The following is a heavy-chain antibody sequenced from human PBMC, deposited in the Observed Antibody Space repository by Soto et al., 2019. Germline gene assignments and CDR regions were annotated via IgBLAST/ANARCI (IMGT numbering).Heavy chain of an antibody. V-gene: IGHV1-3*01. J-gene: IGHJ5*02. CDR3: ERGQVVCSGGRCYSPWFDT. D-gene: IGHD2-15*01. Sequence: ASVKVSCKASGYTFTSYAMHWVRQAPGQRLEWMGWINAGNGNTKYSQKFQGRVTITRDTSASTAYMELSSLRSEDTAVYYCERGQVVCSGGRCYSPWFDTWGQGTLVTVSS. CDR2: INAGNGNT. CDR1: GYTFTSYA.